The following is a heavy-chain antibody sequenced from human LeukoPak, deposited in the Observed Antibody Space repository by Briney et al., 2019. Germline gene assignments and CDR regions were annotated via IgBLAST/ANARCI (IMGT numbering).Heavy chain of an antibody. Sequence: GRSLRLSCAASGFTFSSYGMHWVRQAPGKGLEWVAAISYDGSNKYYADSVKGRFTISRDNSKSTLYLQMNGLRAEDTAVYYCAKDLVGRGSYSDRGMDVWGKGTTVTVSS. CDR2: ISYDGSNK. CDR1: GFTFSSYG. D-gene: IGHD3-10*01. J-gene: IGHJ6*04. V-gene: IGHV3-30*18. CDR3: AKDLVGRGSYSDRGMDV.